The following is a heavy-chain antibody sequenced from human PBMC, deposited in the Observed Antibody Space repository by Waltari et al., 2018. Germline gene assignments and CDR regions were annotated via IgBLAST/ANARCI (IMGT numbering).Heavy chain of an antibody. CDR2: INPNGGGT. CDR3: ARDRVFYDSSGYGY. Sequence: QVQLVQSGAEVKKPGASVKVSCKASGYTFTGYYMHWVRQAPGQGLEWMGRINPNGGGTNYAQKFQGRVTMTRDTSISTAYMELSRLRSDDTAVYYCARDRVFYDSSGYGYWGQGTLVTVSS. D-gene: IGHD3-22*01. CDR1: GYTFTGYY. J-gene: IGHJ4*02. V-gene: IGHV1-2*06.